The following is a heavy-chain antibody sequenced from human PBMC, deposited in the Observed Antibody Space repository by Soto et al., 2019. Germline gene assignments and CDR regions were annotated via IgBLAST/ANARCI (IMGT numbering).Heavy chain of an antibody. CDR2: IIPILGIA. Sequence: GASVKVSCKASGGTFSSYTISWVRQAPGQGLEWMGRIIPILGIANYAQKFQGRVTITADKSTSTAYMELSSLRSEDTAVYYCARDRLDYGDSLVLGYFDYWGQGTLVTVSS. J-gene: IGHJ4*02. CDR3: ARDRLDYGDSLVLGYFDY. D-gene: IGHD4-17*01. CDR1: GGTFSSYT. V-gene: IGHV1-69*04.